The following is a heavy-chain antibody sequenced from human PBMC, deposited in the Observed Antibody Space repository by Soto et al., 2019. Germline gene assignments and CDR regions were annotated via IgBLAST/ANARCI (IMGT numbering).Heavy chain of an antibody. CDR2: ISSSSSTI. CDR1: GFTFSSYS. D-gene: IGHD3-16*02. V-gene: IGHV3-48*02. CDR3: ARYIDSIYVYVWGSYRPYYYGMDV. J-gene: IGHJ6*02. Sequence: GGSLRLSCAASGFTFSSYSMNWVRQAPGKGLEWVSYISSSSSTIYYADSVKGRFTISRDNAKNSLYLQMNCLRDEDTAVYYCARYIDSIYVYVWGSYRPYYYGMDVWGQGTTVTVS.